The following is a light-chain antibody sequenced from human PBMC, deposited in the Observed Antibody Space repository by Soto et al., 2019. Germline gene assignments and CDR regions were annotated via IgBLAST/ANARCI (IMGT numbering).Light chain of an antibody. CDR2: DAS. CDR1: QTVTSRY. V-gene: IGKV3-20*01. J-gene: IGKJ2*01. CDR3: QQYGSSYT. Sequence: EKVLTQSPGTLSLSPGERVTLSCRASQTVTSRYLAWYQQKPGQAPKLLIYDASTRATGIPDRFSGSGSGTDFTLTISRLAPEDFAVYYCQQYGSSYTFGQGTKLEIK.